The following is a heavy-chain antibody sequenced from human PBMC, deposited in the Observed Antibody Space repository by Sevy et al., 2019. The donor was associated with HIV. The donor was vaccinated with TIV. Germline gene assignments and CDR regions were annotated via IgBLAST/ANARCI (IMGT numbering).Heavy chain of an antibody. D-gene: IGHD3-22*01. CDR1: GFTFSSYA. J-gene: IGHJ3*02. Sequence: GGSLRLSCAASGFTFSSYAMSWVRQAPGKGLEWVSAISGSGGSTYYADSVKGRFTISRDNSKNTLYLQMNSLRAEDTAVYYCAKDLRPSMMVVVTPDAFDIWGQGTMVTVSS. CDR2: ISGSGGST. V-gene: IGHV3-23*01. CDR3: AKDLRPSMMVVVTPDAFDI.